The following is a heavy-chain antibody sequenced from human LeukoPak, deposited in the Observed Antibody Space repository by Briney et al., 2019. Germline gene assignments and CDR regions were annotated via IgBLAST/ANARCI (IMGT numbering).Heavy chain of an antibody. CDR2: IYYSGST. D-gene: IGHD3-3*01. Sequence: PSETLSLTCAVYGGSFSGYYWSWIRQPPGKGLEWIGYIYYSGSTNYNPSLKSRVTISVDTSKNQFSLKLSSVTAADTAVYYCARITIFGVVSYGMDVWGQGTTVTVSS. CDR3: ARITIFGVVSYGMDV. CDR1: GGSFSGYY. J-gene: IGHJ6*02. V-gene: IGHV4-59*01.